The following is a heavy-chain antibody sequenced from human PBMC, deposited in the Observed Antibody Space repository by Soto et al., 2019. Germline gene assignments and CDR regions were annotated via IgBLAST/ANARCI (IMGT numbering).Heavy chain of an antibody. Sequence: QVQLVQSGAEVKKPGSSVKVSCKASGVTFSSYPISWVRQAPGQGLEWMGGIIPITGPVQYAQKFQGRLTVTADESTTTGYMELISLGSEDTAVYYCARLWDSSHGFNFACWGQGTLVTVSS. CDR2: IIPITGPV. J-gene: IGHJ4*02. D-gene: IGHD6-6*01. CDR1: GVTFSSYP. V-gene: IGHV1-69*01. CDR3: ARLWDSSHGFNFAC.